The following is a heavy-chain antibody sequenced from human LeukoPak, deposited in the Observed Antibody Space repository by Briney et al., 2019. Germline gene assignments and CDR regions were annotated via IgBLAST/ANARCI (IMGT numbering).Heavy chain of an antibody. V-gene: IGHV4-59*01. J-gene: IGHJ6*03. CDR2: IHYSGST. D-gene: IGHD5-18*01. CDR3: ARTTEGGYTYGYFYYYYMDV. CDR1: GGSISSYY. Sequence: SETLSLTCTVSGGSISSYYWSWIRQPPGKGLEWIGYIHYSGSTTYNPSLKSRVTISVDTSKNQFSLKLTSVTAADTAVYYCARTTEGGYTYGYFYYYYMDVWGKGTTVTISS.